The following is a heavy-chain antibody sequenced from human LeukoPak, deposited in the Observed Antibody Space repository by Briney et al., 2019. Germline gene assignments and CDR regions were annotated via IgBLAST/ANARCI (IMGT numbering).Heavy chain of an antibody. D-gene: IGHD6-19*01. J-gene: IGHJ4*02. CDR2: IKQDGSEK. Sequence: PGGSLRLSCAASGFTFSSYWMSWVRQAPGKGLEWVANIKQDGSEKYYVDSVKGRFTISRDNANNFLYLQVSSLRAEDTAVYYCATGYTSGTRIDYWGQGTLVSVSS. CDR1: GFTFSSYW. CDR3: ATGYTSGTRIDY. V-gene: IGHV3-7*01.